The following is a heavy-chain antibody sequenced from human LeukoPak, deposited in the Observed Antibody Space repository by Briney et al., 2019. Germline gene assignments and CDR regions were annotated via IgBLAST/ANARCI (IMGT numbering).Heavy chain of an antibody. CDR3: ARAVSVGYDMDV. V-gene: IGHV3-20*04. Sequence: GGSLRLSCAVSGFTFDDYGIRWVRQAPGKWLEWVSGINWNGGSTGYADSVKGRFTISRDNARNSLYLQMNSLTAEDTALYYCARAVSVGYDMDVWGQGTTVTVSS. CDR1: GFTFDDYG. D-gene: IGHD1-26*01. CDR2: INWNGGST. J-gene: IGHJ6*03.